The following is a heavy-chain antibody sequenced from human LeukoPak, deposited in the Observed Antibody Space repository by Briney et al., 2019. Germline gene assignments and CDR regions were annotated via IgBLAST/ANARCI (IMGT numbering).Heavy chain of an antibody. CDR3: ARRGNFDY. V-gene: IGHV4-59*08. Sequence: SETLSLTCAVSGGSITNYYWSWIRQPPGKGQEWIGCSHYTGNTNYNPSLKSRVTISVDTSKNQFSLRLSSVTAADTAVYYCARRGNFDYWGQGTLVTVSS. CDR1: GGSITNYY. D-gene: IGHD6-13*01. J-gene: IGHJ4*02. CDR2: SHYTGNT.